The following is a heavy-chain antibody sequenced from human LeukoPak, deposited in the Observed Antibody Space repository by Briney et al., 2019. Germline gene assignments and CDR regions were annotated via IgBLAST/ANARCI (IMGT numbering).Heavy chain of an antibody. CDR2: IKQDGSEK. CDR1: GFTFSDYY. Sequence: QAGGSLRLSCAASGFTFSDYYMSWIRQAPGKGLEWVANIKQDGSEKYYVDSVKGRFTISRDNAKNSLYLQMNSLRAEDTAVYYCAKDSSGWPNFDYWGQGTLVTVSS. D-gene: IGHD6-19*01. V-gene: IGHV3-7*01. J-gene: IGHJ4*02. CDR3: AKDSSGWPNFDY.